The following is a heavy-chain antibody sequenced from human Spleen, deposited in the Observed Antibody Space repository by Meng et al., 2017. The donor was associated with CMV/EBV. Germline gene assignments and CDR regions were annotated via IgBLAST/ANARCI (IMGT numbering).Heavy chain of an antibody. V-gene: IGHV6-1*01. CDR3: ARHNGGTYRFDC. CDR2: TYYRSKWYN. Sequence: QVQLPQSGTGLVKPSQTLSLTCAISGDSVSSNSAAWNWIRQSPSRGLEWLGRTYYRSKWYNDYAMFVKSRITISQDTSKNQFSLQLNSVTPEDTAVYYCARHNGGTYRFDCWGQGTLVTVSS. D-gene: IGHD1-26*01. CDR1: GDSVSSNSAA. J-gene: IGHJ4*02.